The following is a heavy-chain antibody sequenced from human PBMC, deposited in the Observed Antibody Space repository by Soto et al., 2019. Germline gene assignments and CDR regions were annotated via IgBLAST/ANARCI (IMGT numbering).Heavy chain of an antibody. CDR2: ISGSGGTI. J-gene: IGHJ4*02. D-gene: IGHD3-22*01. CDR1: GFTFSSYA. Sequence: GGSLRLSCAASGFTFSSYAMSWVRQAPGKGLEWVSAISGSGGTIYYAASLKGRFTISRDISKNILYLQMTSLRAEDTAFFYCAKDRKNYYDSSGYYYFDYWGQGTLVTVSS. V-gene: IGHV3-23*01. CDR3: AKDRKNYYDSSGYYYFDY.